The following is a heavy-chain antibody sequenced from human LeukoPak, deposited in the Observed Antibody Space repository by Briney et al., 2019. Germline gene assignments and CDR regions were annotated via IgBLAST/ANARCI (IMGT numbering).Heavy chain of an antibody. Sequence: SQTLPLTCTFSCGSISSGGYYWSWIRQHPGKGLEGNGFIYYSGSTYYNPSLKSRVTISVDTSKNQFSLKLSSVTAADTAVYYCARGYVDSSGWSPNWFDPWGQGTLVTVSS. V-gene: IGHV4-31*03. CDR3: ARGYVDSSGWSPNWFDP. J-gene: IGHJ5*02. CDR2: IYYSGST. D-gene: IGHD6-19*01. CDR1: CGSISSGGYY.